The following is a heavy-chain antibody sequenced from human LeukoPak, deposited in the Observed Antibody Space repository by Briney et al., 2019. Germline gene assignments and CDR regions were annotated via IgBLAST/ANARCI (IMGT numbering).Heavy chain of an antibody. CDR3: WREFWLGIPPQSPSHIDY. Sequence: SETLSLTCAVYGGSFSGYYWSWIRQPPGKGLEWIGEINHSGSTNYNPSLKSRVTISVDTSKNQFSLKLSSVAAADTARFYCWREFWLGIPPQSPSHIDYWGQGTLVTVSS. D-gene: IGHD6-19*01. V-gene: IGHV4-34*01. CDR2: INHSGST. CDR1: GGSFSGYY. J-gene: IGHJ4*02.